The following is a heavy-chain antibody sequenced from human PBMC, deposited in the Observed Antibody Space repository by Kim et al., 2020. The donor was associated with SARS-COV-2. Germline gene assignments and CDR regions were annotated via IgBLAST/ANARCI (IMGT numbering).Heavy chain of an antibody. CDR3: ARGSGGGSYYYDSSGFCFDY. D-gene: IGHD3-22*01. CDR1: GGSISSYY. J-gene: IGHJ4*02. CDR2: IYYSGST. Sequence: SQTLSLTCTVSGGSISSYYWSWIRQPPGKGLEWIGYIYYSGSTNYNPSLKSRVTISVDTSKNQFSLKLSSVTAADTAVYYCARGSGGGSYYYDSSGFCFDYWGQGTLVTVSS. V-gene: IGHV4-59*01.